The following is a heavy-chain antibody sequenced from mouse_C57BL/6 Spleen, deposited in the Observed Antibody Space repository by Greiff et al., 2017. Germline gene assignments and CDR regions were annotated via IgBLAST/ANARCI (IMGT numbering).Heavy chain of an antibody. J-gene: IGHJ2*01. CDR2: INPNYGTT. D-gene: IGHD2-5*01. CDR3: ARKYRSNYSYYFDY. Sequence: VQLQQSGPELVKPGASVKISCKASGYSFTDYNMNWVKQSNGKSLEWIGVINPNYGTTSYNQKFKGKATLTVDKSSSTAYMQLNSLTSEDSAVYYCARKYRSNYSYYFDYWGQGTTLTVSS. V-gene: IGHV1-39*01. CDR1: GYSFTDYN.